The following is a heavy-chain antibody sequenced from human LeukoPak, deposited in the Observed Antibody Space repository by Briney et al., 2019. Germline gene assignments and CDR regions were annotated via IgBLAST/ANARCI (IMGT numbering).Heavy chain of an antibody. CDR2: ISGSGGST. CDR1: RFTFSNYA. J-gene: IGHJ4*02. D-gene: IGHD6-13*01. CDR3: AREPGIAAAGTGY. Sequence: PGGSLRLSCAASRFTFSNYAMNWVRQAPGKGLEWVSGISGSGGSTYYADSVKGRFTISRDNAKKTLYLQMNSLRAEDTAVYYCAREPGIAAAGTGYWGQGTLVTVSS. V-gene: IGHV3-23*01.